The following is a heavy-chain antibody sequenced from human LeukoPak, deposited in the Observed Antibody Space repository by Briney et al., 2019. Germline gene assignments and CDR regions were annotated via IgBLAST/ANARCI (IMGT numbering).Heavy chain of an antibody. D-gene: IGHD6-13*01. V-gene: IGHV3-23*01. J-gene: IGHJ4*02. CDR1: GFTFSSYS. Sequence: GGSLRLSCAASGFTFSSYSINWVRQAPGKGLEWVSGISGTGVSTYYADSVKGRFTISRDNSKNTVYLQMSSLRAEDTAVYYCAKDSPTIRSSIWLYYFDNWGQGTLVTVSS. CDR3: AKDSPTIRSSIWLYYFDN. CDR2: ISGTGVST.